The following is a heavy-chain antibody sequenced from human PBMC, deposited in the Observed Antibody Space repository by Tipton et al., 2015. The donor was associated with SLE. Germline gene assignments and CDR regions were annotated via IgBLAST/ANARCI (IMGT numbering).Heavy chain of an antibody. CDR1: GGSISSYY. Sequence: TLSLTCTVSGGSISSYYWSWIRQPPGKGLEWIGYIYYSGSTNYNPSLKSRVTISVDTSKNQFSLKLSSVTAADTSVYYCARESGEWRGNYYSGGFVYWGQVTLVTVSS. J-gene: IGHJ4*02. D-gene: IGHD3-22*01. CDR2: IYYSGST. CDR3: ARESGEWRGNYYSGGFVY. V-gene: IGHV4-59*01.